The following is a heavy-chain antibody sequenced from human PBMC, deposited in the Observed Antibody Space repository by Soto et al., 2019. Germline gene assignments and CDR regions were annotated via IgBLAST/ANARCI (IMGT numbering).Heavy chain of an antibody. D-gene: IGHD7-27*01. V-gene: IGHV3-9*01. Sequence: EVELVESGGGLVQPGRSLRLSCTTSGFTFDDYAMHWVRQAPGKGLEWVSGITWNSDIIDYADSVKGRFTVSRDNAKNSLYLQMNSLRAEDTALYYCATELGPAPSFDFWGQGTLVTVSS. CDR1: GFTFDDYA. CDR2: ITWNSDII. J-gene: IGHJ4*02. CDR3: ATELGPAPSFDF.